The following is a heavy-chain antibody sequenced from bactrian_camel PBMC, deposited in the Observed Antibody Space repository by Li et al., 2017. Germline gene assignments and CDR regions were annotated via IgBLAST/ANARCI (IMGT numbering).Heavy chain of an antibody. V-gene: IGHV3S40*01. CDR3: SVTGWDFLKAFGTYHL. CDR1: GFPFATTD. D-gene: IGHD5*01. CDR2: LMSGSERT. Sequence: DVQLVESGGGLVQLGGSLRLACAASGFPFATTDMSWVRQAPGKGLEWVAGLMSGSERTDYADAVKGRFTISRDTAKSTLYLQLSVLKTEDTATYYRSVTGWDFLKAFGTYHLWARGTQVTVS. J-gene: IGHJ4*01.